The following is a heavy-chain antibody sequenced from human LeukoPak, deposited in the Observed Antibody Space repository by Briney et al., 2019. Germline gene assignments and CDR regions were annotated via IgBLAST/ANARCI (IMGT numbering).Heavy chain of an antibody. J-gene: IGHJ5*02. Sequence: GASVKVSCKASGYTFTGHYMHWVRQAPGQGLEWMGWINPNSGGTNYAQKFQGRVTMTRGTSITTAYMELSRLRSDDTAIYYCARGQDIAASAYNWFDPWGQGTLVTVSS. V-gene: IGHV1-2*02. CDR1: GYTFTGHY. CDR2: INPNSGGT. CDR3: ARGQDIAASAYNWFDP. D-gene: IGHD6-13*01.